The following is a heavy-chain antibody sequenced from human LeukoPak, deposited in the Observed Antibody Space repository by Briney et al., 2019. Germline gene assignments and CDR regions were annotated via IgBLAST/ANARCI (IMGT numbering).Heavy chain of an antibody. Sequence: GESLKISCQGSGYNFNTYWIAWVRQMPGKGLEWMGIIYPSDSDTRNSPSFQGQVTISADKSISTAYLQWSSLKASDTAMYYCARLTGRQWLFNYWGQGTLVTVSS. CDR1: GYNFNTYW. D-gene: IGHD6-19*01. V-gene: IGHV5-51*01. J-gene: IGHJ4*02. CDR3: ARLTGRQWLFNY. CDR2: IYPSDSDT.